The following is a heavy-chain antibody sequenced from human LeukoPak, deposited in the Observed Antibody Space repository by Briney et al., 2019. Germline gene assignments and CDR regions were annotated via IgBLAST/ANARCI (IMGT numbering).Heavy chain of an antibody. V-gene: IGHV3-53*01. J-gene: IGHJ5*02. Sequence: GGSLRLSCAASGFIVSSNHMSWVRQAPGKGLEWVSVIYSGGNTYYADSVKGRFTISRDNSKNTLYLRMDSLRGEDTAVYYCVRAPGATWGQGTLVTVSP. D-gene: IGHD3-10*01. CDR2: IYSGGNT. CDR1: GFIVSSNH. CDR3: VRAPGAT.